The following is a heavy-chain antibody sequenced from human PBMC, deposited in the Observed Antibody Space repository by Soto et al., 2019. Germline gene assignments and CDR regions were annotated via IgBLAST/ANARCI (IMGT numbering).Heavy chain of an antibody. D-gene: IGHD1-7*01. J-gene: IGHJ6*02. CDR2: IYPGDSDT. Sequence: GESLKISCKGSGYSFTSYWIGWVRQMPGKGLEWMGIIYPGDSDTRYSPSFQGQVTISADKSISTAYLQWSSLKASDTAMYYCARHVRYGTGTTASGGDYYYGMDVWGQGTTVTVSS. CDR3: ARHVRYGTGTTASGGDYYYGMDV. V-gene: IGHV5-51*01. CDR1: GYSFTSYW.